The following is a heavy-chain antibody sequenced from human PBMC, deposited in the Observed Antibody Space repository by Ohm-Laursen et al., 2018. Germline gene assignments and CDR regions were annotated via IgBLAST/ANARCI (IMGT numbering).Heavy chain of an antibody. CDR1: GYTFTSYD. D-gene: IGHD3-10*01. CDR3: ARKIWGVNDAFDI. CDR2: MNPNSGNT. Sequence: ASVKVSCKASGYTFTSYDINWVRQATGQGLEWMGWMNPNSGNTGYAQKFQGRVAMTTDTSTSTAYMELSRLRSEDTAVYYCARKIWGVNDAFDIWGQGTMVTVSS. V-gene: IGHV1-8*01. J-gene: IGHJ3*02.